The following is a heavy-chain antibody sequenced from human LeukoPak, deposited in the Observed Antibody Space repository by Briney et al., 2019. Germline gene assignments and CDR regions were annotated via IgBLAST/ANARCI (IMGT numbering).Heavy chain of an antibody. CDR3: AKDRTAGYDGLVDY. CDR2: MSYDGSNK. J-gene: IGHJ4*02. D-gene: IGHD5-12*01. V-gene: IGHV3-30*18. CDR1: GFTFSNYG. Sequence: GGSLRLSCAASGFTFSNYGMHWVRQAPGKGREWVAVMSYDGSNKYYTDSVKGRFTISRDNSKNTLYLQVNSLRAEDTAVYYCAKDRTAGYDGLVDYWGQGTLVTVSS.